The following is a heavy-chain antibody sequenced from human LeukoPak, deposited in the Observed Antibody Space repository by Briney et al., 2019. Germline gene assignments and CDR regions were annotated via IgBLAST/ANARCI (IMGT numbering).Heavy chain of an antibody. CDR3: ARALRDSSWYYEY. CDR2: IGSGGGPI. Sequence: GGSLRLSCAASGFTFSDYYMSWFRQAPGKGLEWVSYIGSGGGPIYYADSVKGRLTISRDNAKSSLYLQMNSLRAEDTALYYCARALRDSSWYYEYWGQGTLVTVSS. V-gene: IGHV3-11*01. CDR1: GFTFSDYY. D-gene: IGHD6-13*01. J-gene: IGHJ4*02.